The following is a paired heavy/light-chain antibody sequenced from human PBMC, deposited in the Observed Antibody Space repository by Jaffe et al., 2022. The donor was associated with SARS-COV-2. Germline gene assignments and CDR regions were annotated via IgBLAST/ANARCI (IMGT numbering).Light chain of an antibody. CDR1: QSVFSTSNNKSS. CDR2: WAS. J-gene: IGKJ1*01. Sequence: DIVMTQSPDSLAVSLGERATINCKSSQSVFSTSNNKSSLTWYQQRPGQPPKVLIYWASTRKSGVPARFSGSGSGTDFTLTISSLQAEDVAVYYCHQHYTIPQTFGQGTKVEIK. CDR3: HQHYTIPQT. V-gene: IGKV4-1*01.
Heavy chain of an antibody. CDR3: ATDGTTMLPDY. Sequence: EAQLVESGGGLVKPGGSLRLSCAASGFSLSSYTMIWVRQPPGKGLEWVSYISSGSTHIYYADSVRGRFTISRDNAKNSLYLEMNNLRADDTAVYYCATDGTTMLPDYWGQGTLVTVSP. V-gene: IGHV3-21*02. CDR2: ISSGSTHI. CDR1: GFSLSSYT. D-gene: IGHD1-1*01. J-gene: IGHJ4*02.